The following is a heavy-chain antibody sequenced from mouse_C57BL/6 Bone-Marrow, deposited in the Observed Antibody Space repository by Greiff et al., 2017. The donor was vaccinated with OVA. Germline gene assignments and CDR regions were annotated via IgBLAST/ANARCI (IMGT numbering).Heavy chain of an antibody. CDR1: GYTFTDYY. D-gene: IGHD3-3*01. CDR3: ARKGWDFDY. J-gene: IGHJ2*01. V-gene: IGHV1-76*01. CDR2: IYPGSGNT. Sequence: VQLQQSGAELVRPGASVKLSCKASGYTFTDYYINWVKQRPGQGLEWIARIYPGSGNTYYNEKFKGKATLTAEKSSSTAYMQLSSLTSEDSAVYFCARKGWDFDYWGQGTTLTVSS.